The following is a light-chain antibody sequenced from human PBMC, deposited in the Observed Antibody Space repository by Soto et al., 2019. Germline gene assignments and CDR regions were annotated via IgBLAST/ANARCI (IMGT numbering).Light chain of an antibody. V-gene: IGKV1-39*01. J-gene: IGKJ2*01. CDR1: QSINRF. CDR3: QQTYRPSYT. Sequence: DIQMTQSPSFLYASLGDRVTITCRASQSINRFLNWYQHQPGKAPKVLIYAASNLQSGVPSRFNGNGSGTDFTLTISSLQPEDFATYFCQQTYRPSYTFAEGTRLEIK. CDR2: AAS.